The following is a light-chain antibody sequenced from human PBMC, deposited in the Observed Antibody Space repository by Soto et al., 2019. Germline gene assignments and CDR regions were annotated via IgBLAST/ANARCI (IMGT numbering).Light chain of an antibody. CDR1: QGISNY. CDR2: AAS. J-gene: IGKJ3*01. CDR3: QKYSSDPR. Sequence: DIQMTQSPSSLSASVGDRVTITCRASQGISNYIAWYQQKPGKAPKLLIYAASTLQSGVPSRFSGSGSGTDFTLTINSLQPEDVATYACQKYSSDPRFGPGTKVDI. V-gene: IGKV1-27*01.